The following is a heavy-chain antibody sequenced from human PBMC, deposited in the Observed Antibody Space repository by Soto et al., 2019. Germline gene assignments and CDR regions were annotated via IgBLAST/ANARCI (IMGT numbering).Heavy chain of an antibody. D-gene: IGHD5-18*01. Sequence: EVQLVESGGALVQPGRSLRLSCAASGFTFDDYAMHWVRQAPGKGPEWVSGISWNSASIGYADSVKGRFTISRDNAKKSLYMQMTSLKAEDTAVYFCAKDFTTMVRMCDYWGQGTLVTVSS. CDR1: GFTFDDYA. CDR2: ISWNSASI. CDR3: AKDFTTMVRMCDY. J-gene: IGHJ4*02. V-gene: IGHV3-9*01.